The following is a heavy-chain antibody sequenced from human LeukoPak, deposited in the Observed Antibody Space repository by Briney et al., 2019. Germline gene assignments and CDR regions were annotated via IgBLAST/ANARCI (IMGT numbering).Heavy chain of an antibody. CDR2: IYSGGST. Sequence: GGSLRLSCAASGSTVSSNYMSWVRQAPGKGLEWVSVIYSGGSTYYADSVKGRFTIPRDNSKNTLYLQMNSLRVEDSAVYYCAKNTKPTLVTPDFWGQGTLVTVSS. CDR1: GSTVSSNY. V-gene: IGHV3-66*02. CDR3: AKNTKPTLVTPDF. D-gene: IGHD4-23*01. J-gene: IGHJ4*02.